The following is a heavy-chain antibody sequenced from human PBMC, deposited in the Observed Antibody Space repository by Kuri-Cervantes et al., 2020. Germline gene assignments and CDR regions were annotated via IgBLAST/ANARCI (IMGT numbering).Heavy chain of an antibody. Sequence: GESLKSSCAASGFTFNSYGMHWVRRAPGKGLEWVAVIWYDGSNKYYADSVKGRFTISRDNSKNTLYLQMNSLRAEDTAVYYCAKDPDDSSDYYSVSYFQQWGQGTLVTVSS. CDR2: IWYDGSNK. CDR1: GFTFNSYG. D-gene: IGHD3-22*01. CDR3: AKDPDDSSDYYSVSYFQQ. V-gene: IGHV3-30*02. J-gene: IGHJ1*01.